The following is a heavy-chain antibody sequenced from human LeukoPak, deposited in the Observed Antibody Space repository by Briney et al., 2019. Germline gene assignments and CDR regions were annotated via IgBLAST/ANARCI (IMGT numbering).Heavy chain of an antibody. J-gene: IGHJ2*01. CDR3: AGPRGAAAASAWYFDL. V-gene: IGHV3-21*01. D-gene: IGHD6-13*01. Sequence: GGSLRLSCAASGFTFSSYSMNWVRQAPGKGLEWVSSISSSSSYIYYADSVKGRFTISRDNAKNSLYLQMNSLRAEDTAVYYCAGPRGAAAASAWYFDLWGRGTLVTVSS. CDR1: GFTFSSYS. CDR2: ISSSSSYI.